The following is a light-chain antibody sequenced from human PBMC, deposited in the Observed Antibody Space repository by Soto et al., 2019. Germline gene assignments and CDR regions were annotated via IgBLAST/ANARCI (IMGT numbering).Light chain of an antibody. CDR3: SSYTSGSTFGV. CDR1: SSDVGGYNY. CDR2: DVS. J-gene: IGLJ1*01. Sequence: QSALTQPASVSGSPGQSITISCTGTSSDVGGYNYVSWYQQHPGIAPKLLIYDVSYRPSGVSGRFSGSKSGNTASLTISGLQAEDEAEYYCSSYTSGSTFGVFGTGTKVTVL. V-gene: IGLV2-14*01.